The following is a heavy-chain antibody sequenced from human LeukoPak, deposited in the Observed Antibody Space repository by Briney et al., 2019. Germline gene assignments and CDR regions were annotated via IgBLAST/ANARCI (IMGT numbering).Heavy chain of an antibody. Sequence: SQTLSLTCTVSGGSISSGSYYWSWIRQPAGKGLEWIGRIYTSGSINYNPSLKSRVTISVDTSKNQFSLKLSSVTAADTAVYYCARDSSSWYVFDYWGQGTLVTVSS. CDR1: GGSISSGSYY. CDR2: IYTSGSI. J-gene: IGHJ4*02. D-gene: IGHD6-13*01. CDR3: ARDSSSWYVFDY. V-gene: IGHV4-61*02.